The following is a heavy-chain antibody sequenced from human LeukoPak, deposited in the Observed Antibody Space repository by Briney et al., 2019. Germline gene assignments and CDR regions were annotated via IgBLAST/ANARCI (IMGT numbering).Heavy chain of an antibody. CDR3: GSAGLVGGEWIIDY. CDR2: INSVGSST. CDR1: GFTFSSNW. J-gene: IGHJ4*02. V-gene: IGHV3-74*01. D-gene: IGHD3-16*01. Sequence: GGSLRLSCAASGFTFSSNWMHWVRQAPGMGLVWVSCINSVGSSTSYADSVKGRFTISRDNAKNTLYLQMNSLRAEDTAVYYCGSAGLVGGEWIIDYWGQGTLVTVSS.